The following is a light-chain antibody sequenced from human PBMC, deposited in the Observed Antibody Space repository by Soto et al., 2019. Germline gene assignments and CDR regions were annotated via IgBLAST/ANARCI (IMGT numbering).Light chain of an antibody. CDR1: QSVNSRY. Sequence: EIVLTQSPGTLSLSPGERATLSCRASQSVNSRYLAWYQQKPGQAPRLLIYGASSRATGIPDRFSGSGSGTDFTLTITRLEPADFAVYFCQQYGRSPRTFGQGTKVEIK. CDR3: QQYGRSPRT. J-gene: IGKJ1*01. CDR2: GAS. V-gene: IGKV3-20*01.